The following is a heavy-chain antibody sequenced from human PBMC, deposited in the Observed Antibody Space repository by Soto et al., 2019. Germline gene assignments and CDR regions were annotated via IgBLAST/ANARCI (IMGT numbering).Heavy chain of an antibody. Sequence: SQTLSLTCAISGDSVSSNSAAWNWIRQSPSRGLEWLGRTYYRSKWYNDYAVSVKSRITINPATSKNQFSLQLKSVTPEDTAVYYCARAKPPNDAFDIWGQGTMVTVSS. CDR3: ARAKPPNDAFDI. CDR1: GDSVSSNSAA. J-gene: IGHJ3*02. V-gene: IGHV6-1*01. CDR2: TYYRSKWYN.